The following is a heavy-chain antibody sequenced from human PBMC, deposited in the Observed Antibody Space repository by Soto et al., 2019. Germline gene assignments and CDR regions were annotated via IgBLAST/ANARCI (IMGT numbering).Heavy chain of an antibody. CDR1: GGSISGSVSY. CDR2: IYYSGTT. CDR3: ARQPPTTVTTDY. D-gene: IGHD4-17*01. J-gene: IGHJ4*02. Sequence: SETLSLTCTVSGGSISGSVSYWGWIRQPPGKGLELIGSIYYSGTTDYNPSLKSRVTVSVDTSKNQFSLKLKSVTAADTAVYYCARQPPTTVTTDYWGQGILVTVSS. V-gene: IGHV4-39*01.